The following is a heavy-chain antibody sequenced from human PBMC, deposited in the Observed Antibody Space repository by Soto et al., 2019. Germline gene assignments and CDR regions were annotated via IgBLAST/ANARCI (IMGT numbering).Heavy chain of an antibody. V-gene: IGHV3-23*01. D-gene: IGHD2-2*01. Sequence: EVHLLESGGGLVQPGGSLRLSCAASGFIFSNYDMNWVRQAPGKGLEWVSSINGSGDTTYYADSVKGRFTISRDNAKDALFLEIESLRAEDTAVYFCSKGGYCSSTTCFFEFWGQGTLVTVSS. J-gene: IGHJ4*02. CDR2: INGSGDTT. CDR1: GFIFSNYD. CDR3: SKGGYCSSTTCFFEF.